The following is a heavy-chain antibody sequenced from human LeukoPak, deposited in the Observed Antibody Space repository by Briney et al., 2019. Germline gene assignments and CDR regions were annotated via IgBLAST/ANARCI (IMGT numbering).Heavy chain of an antibody. CDR3: ARAYYYGSGSYLFPFYFDY. Sequence: GGSLRLSCAASGFTVSSNYMSWVRQAPGKGLEWVSVIYSGGSTYYADSVKGRFTISRDNSKNTLYLQMNSLRAEDTAVYYCARAYYYGSGSYLFPFYFDYWGQGTLVTVSS. V-gene: IGHV3-53*01. CDR1: GFTVSSNY. CDR2: IYSGGST. D-gene: IGHD3-10*01. J-gene: IGHJ4*02.